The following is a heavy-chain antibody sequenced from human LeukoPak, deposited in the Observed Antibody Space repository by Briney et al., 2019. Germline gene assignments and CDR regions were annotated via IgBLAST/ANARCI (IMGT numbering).Heavy chain of an antibody. J-gene: IGHJ4*02. CDR2: IYHSGST. D-gene: IGHD6-13*01. Sequence: MTSETLSLTCAVSGGSISSGYYWGRIRQSPGKGLVWIGSIYHSGSTYYNPSLKSRVTISVDTSKNQFSLKLSSVTAADTAVYYCAKSRSGAGLFDSWGQGTLVTVSS. CDR1: GGSISSGYY. V-gene: IGHV4-38-2*01. CDR3: AKSRSGAGLFDS.